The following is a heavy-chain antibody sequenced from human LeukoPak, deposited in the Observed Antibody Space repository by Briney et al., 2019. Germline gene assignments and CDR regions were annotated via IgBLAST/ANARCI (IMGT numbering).Heavy chain of an antibody. CDR3: AACIAAAGYYFDY. CDR1: GGSISSGGYY. J-gene: IGHJ4*02. V-gene: IGHV4-31*03. Sequence: TSETLSLTCTVSGGSISSGGYYWSWIRQHPGKGLEWIGYIYYSGGTYYNPSLKSRVTISVDTSKNQFSLKLSSVTAADTAVYYCAACIAAAGYYFDYWGQGTLVTVSS. D-gene: IGHD6-13*01. CDR2: IYYSGGT.